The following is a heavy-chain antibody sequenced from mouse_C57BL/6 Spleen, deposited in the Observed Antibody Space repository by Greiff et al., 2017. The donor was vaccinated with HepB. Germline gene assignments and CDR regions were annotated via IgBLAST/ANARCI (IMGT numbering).Heavy chain of an antibody. J-gene: IGHJ4*01. CDR2: IWSGGST. CDR1: GFSLTSYG. Sequence: VQLQESGPGLVQPSQSLSITCTVSGFSLTSYGVHWVRQSPGKGLEWLGVIWSGGSTDYNAAFISRLSISKDNSKSQVFFKMNSLQADDTAIYYCARKPPSGYYYAMDYWGQGTSVTVSS. V-gene: IGHV2-2*01. CDR3: ARKPPSGYYYAMDY.